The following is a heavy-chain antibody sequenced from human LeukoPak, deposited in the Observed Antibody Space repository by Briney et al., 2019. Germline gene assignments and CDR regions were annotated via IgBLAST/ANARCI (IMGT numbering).Heavy chain of an antibody. Sequence: GGSLRLSCAASGFTFSSYTMNWVRQAPGKGLEWVSSISSSSNYIYYADSVKGRFTISRDNAKNSLFLQMNSLRAEDTAVYYCARSFRYGELFSSHGFDIWGQGTMVTVSS. D-gene: IGHD3-10*01. V-gene: IGHV3-21*01. CDR2: ISSSSNYI. J-gene: IGHJ3*02. CDR1: GFTFSSYT. CDR3: ARSFRYGELFSSHGFDI.